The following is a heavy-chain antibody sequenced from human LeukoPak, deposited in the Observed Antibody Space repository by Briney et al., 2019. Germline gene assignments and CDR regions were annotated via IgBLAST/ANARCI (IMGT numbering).Heavy chain of an antibody. Sequence: SVKVSCKSSGGSFSTYAVNWVRQAPEQGLEWMGRLIPVLGMSYYAQGFQGRVTLTADRSTNTAYMELDRLTSDDTAVYFCARDRGGGFDLAFFDHWGQGTLVTVSS. J-gene: IGHJ4*02. D-gene: IGHD5-12*01. CDR1: GGSFSTYA. CDR2: LIPVLGMS. V-gene: IGHV1-69*10. CDR3: ARDRGGGFDLAFFDH.